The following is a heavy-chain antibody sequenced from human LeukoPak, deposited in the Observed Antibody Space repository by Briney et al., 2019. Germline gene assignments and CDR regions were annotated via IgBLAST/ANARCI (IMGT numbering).Heavy chain of an antibody. V-gene: IGHV1-46*01. CDR2: INPSGGST. D-gene: IGHD3-9*01. CDR3: ARVSEGGRLTGYPLDH. J-gene: IGHJ4*02. Sequence: ASVKVSCKASGYTFTSYYMHWVRQAPGQGLEWMGIINPSGGSTSYAQKFQGRVTMTRDTSKNQFSLKLSSVTAADTAVYYCARVSEGGRLTGYPLDHWGQGTLVTVSS. CDR1: GYTFTSYY.